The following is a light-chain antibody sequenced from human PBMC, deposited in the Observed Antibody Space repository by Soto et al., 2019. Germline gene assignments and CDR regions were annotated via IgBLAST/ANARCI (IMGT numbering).Light chain of an antibody. CDR2: PAS. CDR1: QSISTY. CDR3: QQTHGT. Sequence: DIQMTQSPSSLPASVGDRVTITCRASQSISTYLNWYQQKPGKAPKLLIYPASSLQGGVPSRFSGTGSGTDFTLSISSLQPEDFATYYCQQTHGTFGQGTKVEIK. J-gene: IGKJ1*01. V-gene: IGKV1-39*01.